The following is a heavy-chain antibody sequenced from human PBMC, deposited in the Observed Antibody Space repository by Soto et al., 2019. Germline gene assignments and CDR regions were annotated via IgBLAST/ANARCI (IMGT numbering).Heavy chain of an antibody. CDR1: GFSFSAYS. Sequence: PGGSLRLSCAASGFSFSAYSMNWVRQAPGKGLEWISYITSSSDIIDYADSVKGRFTISRDNAKNSLYLQMNSLRAEDTAMYYCARDKHYGFAIWGQGTVVTVSS. J-gene: IGHJ3*02. CDR2: ITSSSDII. V-gene: IGHV3-48*01. CDR3: ARDKHYGFAI. D-gene: IGHD4-17*01.